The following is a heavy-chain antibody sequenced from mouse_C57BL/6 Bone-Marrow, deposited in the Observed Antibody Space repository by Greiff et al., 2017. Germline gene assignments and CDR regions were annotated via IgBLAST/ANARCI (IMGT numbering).Heavy chain of an antibody. Sequence: QVQLQQSGAELVRPGTSVTVSCKASGYAFTNYLIEWVKQRPGQGLEWIGVINPGSGGTNYNEKFKGKATLTADKSSSTAYMQLSSLTSEDSAVYFCAGEYCGSSSYYYAMDYWGQGTSVTVSS. CDR1: GYAFTNYL. CDR2: INPGSGGT. J-gene: IGHJ4*01. V-gene: IGHV1-54*01. CDR3: AGEYCGSSSYYYAMDY. D-gene: IGHD1-1*01.